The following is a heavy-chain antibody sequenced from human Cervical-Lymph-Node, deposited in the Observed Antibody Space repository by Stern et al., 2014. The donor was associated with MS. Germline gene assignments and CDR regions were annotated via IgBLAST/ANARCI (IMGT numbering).Heavy chain of an antibody. CDR2: IWYDGSNR. D-gene: IGHD4-23*01. J-gene: IGHJ1*01. Sequence: VQLVESGGGVVQPGRSLRLSCAASGFTFSSSGMHWVRQAPGKGLEWLAIIWYDGSNRYYADSVKGRFTISRDNSKNTLYLQMNSLRAEDTAVYYCAREGGNTAEYFQHWDQGTLVTVSS. CDR3: AREGGNTAEYFQH. V-gene: IGHV3-33*01. CDR1: GFTFSSSG.